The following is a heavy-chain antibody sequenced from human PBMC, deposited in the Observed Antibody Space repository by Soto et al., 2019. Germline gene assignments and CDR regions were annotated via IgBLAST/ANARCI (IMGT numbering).Heavy chain of an antibody. Sequence: DVQLVESGGGLVKPGGSLRLSCAASGVTFSTYNMNWVRPAPGKGLEWVSSIPSSTSYIFYADSVKGRFTISRDNAKNSLYLQLNSLRAEDTAVYYCARDFGGILRFGASWGQGTLVNVSA. V-gene: IGHV3-21*01. CDR2: IPSSTSYI. CDR3: ARDFGGILRFGAS. CDR1: GVTFSTYN. D-gene: IGHD3-10*01. J-gene: IGHJ5*02.